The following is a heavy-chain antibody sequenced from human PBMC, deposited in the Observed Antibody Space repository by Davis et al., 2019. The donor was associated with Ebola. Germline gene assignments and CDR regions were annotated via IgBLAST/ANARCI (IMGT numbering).Heavy chain of an antibody. J-gene: IGHJ5*02. CDR2: IYSGGST. CDR3: ARTLNWFDP. CDR1: GFTFSNYA. V-gene: IGHV3-53*01. Sequence: GGSLRLSCAASGFTFSNYAMSWVRQAPGKGLEWVSVIYSGGSTYYADSVKGRFTISRDNSKNTLYLQMNSLRAEDTAVYYCARTLNWFDPWGQGTLVTVSS.